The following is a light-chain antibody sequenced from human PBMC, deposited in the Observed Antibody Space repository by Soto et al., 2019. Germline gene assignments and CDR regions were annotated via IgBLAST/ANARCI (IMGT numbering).Light chain of an antibody. V-gene: IGLV2-8*01. CDR2: DVF. CDR1: SSDIGGYDY. J-gene: IGLJ1*01. CDR3: TPYAGSNNVCV. Sequence: QSALTQPPSASGSPGQSVTISCSGTSSDIGGYDYVSWYQQHPGKAPKLIIYDVFKRPSGVPDRFSGSKSGNTASLTVSGLQAEDEADYYGTPYAGSNNVCVFGTGTKLTVL.